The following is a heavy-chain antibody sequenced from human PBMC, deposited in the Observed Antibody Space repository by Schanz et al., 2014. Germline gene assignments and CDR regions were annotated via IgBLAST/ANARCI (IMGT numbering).Heavy chain of an antibody. CDR3: AKVRELWPYYFDY. J-gene: IGHJ4*02. V-gene: IGHV3-NL1*01. D-gene: IGHD2-21*01. CDR2: INSAGTT. CDR1: GFSFSDYG. Sequence: QVQLVESGGGVVQPGRSLRLSCAGSGFSFSDYGMHWVRQAPGRGLEWVSVINSAGTTYYADSVKGRFTISRDNAKNSLFLQMNSLTAEDTAVYYCAKVRELWPYYFDYWGQGTLVTVSP.